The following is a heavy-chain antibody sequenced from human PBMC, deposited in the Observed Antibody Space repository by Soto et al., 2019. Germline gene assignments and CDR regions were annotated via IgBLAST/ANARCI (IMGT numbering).Heavy chain of an antibody. V-gene: IGHV4-4*02. CDR2: IFHTGSA. J-gene: IGHJ4*02. Sequence: QVQLQESGPGLMKPSGTLSLTCAVSGGSITSNWWSRVRQPPGKGLEWIAEIFHTGSANYNPSLMSRLTISMDKSKNHLSLNLNSVTAADTAVYYCARHIAVSGTRGFDHWGQGTLVTVSS. CDR3: ARHIAVSGTRGFDH. D-gene: IGHD2-21*01. CDR1: GGSITSNW.